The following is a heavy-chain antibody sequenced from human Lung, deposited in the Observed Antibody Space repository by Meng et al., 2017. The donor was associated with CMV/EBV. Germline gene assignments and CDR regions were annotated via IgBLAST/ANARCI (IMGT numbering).Heavy chain of an antibody. Sequence: GGSLRLSCAASGFTFSTYAMSWVRQAPGKGLEWVSAISRSGAGTYYTDSVKGRFTISRDNSKNTLYLQMNSLRADDTAISYCVREVLGSGSIYNWCEPWGQEHXLTVDS. D-gene: IGHD3-10*01. V-gene: IGHV3-23*01. J-gene: IGHJ5*02. CDR3: VREVLGSGSIYNWCEP. CDR1: GFTFSTYA. CDR2: ISRSGAGT.